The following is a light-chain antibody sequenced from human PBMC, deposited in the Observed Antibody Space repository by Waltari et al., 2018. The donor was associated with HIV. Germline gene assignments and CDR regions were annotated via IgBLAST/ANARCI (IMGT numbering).Light chain of an antibody. V-gene: IGLV1-51*02. CDR1: TSNLGQNY. J-gene: IGLJ1*01. CDR2: END. Sequence: QSILTRPPSVSAAPGHNVTISCSGTTSNLGQNYVSWYQHLPGKPPKPLIFENDKRPSEIPDRFSGLKSGTSATLGIIGLQPGDEADYFCGTWDSSLSAYVFTTGTKVTV. CDR3: GTWDSSLSAYV.